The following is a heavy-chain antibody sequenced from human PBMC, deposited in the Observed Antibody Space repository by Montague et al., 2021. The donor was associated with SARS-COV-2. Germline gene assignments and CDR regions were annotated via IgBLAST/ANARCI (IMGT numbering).Heavy chain of an antibody. V-gene: IGHV4-34*01. J-gene: IGHJ6*02. Sequence: SETLSLTCAVYGGSFSGYYWTWICKPPRQGLEWEGEINHSGSTNNNPTPKLRVPISVDTSTNQFPLKLSPVSAADTAVYYCACGEITTRGLIYYYGMDVWGQGTTVTVSS. D-gene: IGHD4-11*01. CDR2: INHSGST. CDR3: ACGEITTRGLIYYYGMDV. CDR1: GGSFSGYY.